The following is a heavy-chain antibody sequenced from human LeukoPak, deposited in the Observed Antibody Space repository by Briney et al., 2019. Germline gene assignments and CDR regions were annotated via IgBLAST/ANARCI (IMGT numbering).Heavy chain of an antibody. J-gene: IGHJ4*02. D-gene: IGHD3-3*01. CDR1: GGSISSSSYY. Sequence: SETLSLTCTVSGGSISSSSYYWGWIRQPPGKGLEWIGSIYYSGSTYYNPSLKSRVTISVDTSKNQFSLKLSSVTAADTAVYYCARGIARYDSYYFDYWGQGTLVTVSS. CDR2: IYYSGST. CDR3: ARGIARYDSYYFDY. V-gene: IGHV4-39*01.